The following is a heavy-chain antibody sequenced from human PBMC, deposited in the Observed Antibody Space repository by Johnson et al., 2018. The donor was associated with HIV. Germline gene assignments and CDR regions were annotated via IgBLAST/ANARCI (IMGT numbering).Heavy chain of an antibody. CDR1: GFTFSSYA. CDR2: LSYDGRNK. CDR3: ARSVGYCSGGSCSPDAFDI. D-gene: IGHD2-15*01. Sequence: QEQLVESGGGLVQPGGSLRLSCAASGFTFSSYAMHWVRQAPGKGLEWVAVLSYDGRNKYYADSVQGRFTISRDNSKNTLYLQMNSLRAEDTAVYYCARSVGYCSGGSCSPDAFDIWGQGTMVTVSS. J-gene: IGHJ3*02. V-gene: IGHV3-30-3*01.